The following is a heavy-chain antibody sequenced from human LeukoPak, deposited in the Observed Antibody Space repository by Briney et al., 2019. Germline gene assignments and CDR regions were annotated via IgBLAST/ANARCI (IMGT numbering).Heavy chain of an antibody. CDR1: GFTFNTYS. Sequence: GESLRLSCAASGFTFNTYSMRWVRQAPGKGVEWVSSISSSGTITYYADSLKGRFTISRDNAMKSLFLQMSSLRAEDTAVYYCARYHYGALYFDYWGQGTLVTVSS. J-gene: IGHJ4*02. V-gene: IGHV3-48*04. CDR2: ISSSGTIT. D-gene: IGHD4-17*01. CDR3: ARYHYGALYFDY.